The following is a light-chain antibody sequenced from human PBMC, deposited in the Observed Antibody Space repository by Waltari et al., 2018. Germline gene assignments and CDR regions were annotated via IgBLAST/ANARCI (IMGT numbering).Light chain of an antibody. V-gene: IGKV3-20*01. CDR1: QTVNSAF. Sequence: EVVLTQSPGTLSLSPGERATLSCRASQTVNSAFLAWHQQKPGQAPRLRIYGTSNRATGIPDRFSGSGSGTDFILTISSLEPEDFAVYYCHQHGNSPYTFGQGTKLEIK. CDR2: GTS. CDR3: HQHGNSPYT. J-gene: IGKJ2*01.